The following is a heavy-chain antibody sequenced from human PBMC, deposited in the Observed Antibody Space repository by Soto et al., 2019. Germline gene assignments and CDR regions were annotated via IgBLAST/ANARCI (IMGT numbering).Heavy chain of an antibody. CDR2: IWSDGSDK. CDR1: GFTFSDSG. D-gene: IGHD6-6*01. CDR3: VRSNRYSGSSGWGGGFDY. J-gene: IGHJ4*02. V-gene: IGHV3-33*01. Sequence: QVQLVESGGGVVQPGGSLRLSCATSGFTFSDSGMHWVRQAPGKGLEWVAVIWSDGSDKSYADSVEGRFTISRDNSKNTLYLQRNSLRAEDTAVYYCVRSNRYSGSSGWGGGFDYWGQGTLVTVSS.